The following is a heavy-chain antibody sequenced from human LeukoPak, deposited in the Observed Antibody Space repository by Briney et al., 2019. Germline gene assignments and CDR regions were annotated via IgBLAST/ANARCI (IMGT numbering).Heavy chain of an antibody. CDR2: INGDGSST. Sequence: ASVKVSYKASGYTFTDYYLHWVRQAPGKGLVWVSRINGDGSSTSYADFVKGRLTISRDNAKDTIFLQMNNLRAEETAVYFCVREGLYCSNGVCFRAAFDYWGQGALVTVSS. J-gene: IGHJ4*02. D-gene: IGHD2-8*01. CDR1: GYTFTDYY. CDR3: VREGLYCSNGVCFRAAFDY. V-gene: IGHV3-74*01.